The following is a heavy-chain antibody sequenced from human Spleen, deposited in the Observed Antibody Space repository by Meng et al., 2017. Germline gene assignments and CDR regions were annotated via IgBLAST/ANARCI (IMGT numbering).Heavy chain of an antibody. CDR2: ISSSGSTI. CDR3: AREGERGWYFT. D-gene: IGHD6-19*01. J-gene: IGHJ5*02. Sequence: GESLKISCAVSGVTFSGSDIHWVRQAPGKGLEWVSYISSSGSTIYYADSVKGRFTISRDNAKNSLYLQMNSLRAEDTAVYYCAREGERGWYFTWGKGTLVTVSS. CDR1: GVTFSGSD. V-gene: IGHV3-48*03.